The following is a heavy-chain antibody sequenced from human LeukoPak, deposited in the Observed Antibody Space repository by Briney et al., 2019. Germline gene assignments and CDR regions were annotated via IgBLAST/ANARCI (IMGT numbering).Heavy chain of an antibody. Sequence: GGSLRLSCVASGFTFRRNWMNWVRPVPGKGLEWVGNINQDGSVKLSVDSVKGRFTISRDNAKNLMYLQMNNLRVDDTAVYYCARDWSSTGGFDLWGQGTTVTVSS. D-gene: IGHD2-2*01. CDR1: GFTFRRNW. CDR2: INQDGSVK. V-gene: IGHV3-7*01. J-gene: IGHJ3*01. CDR3: ARDWSSTGGFDL.